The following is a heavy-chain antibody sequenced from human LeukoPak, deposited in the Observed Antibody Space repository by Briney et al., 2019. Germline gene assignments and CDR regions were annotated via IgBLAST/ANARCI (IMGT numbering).Heavy chain of an antibody. Sequence: ASVKVSCKASGYTFTSYGISWVRQAPGQGLEWMGWISAYYVNTNSAQKLQGRVTMTTDTSTSTAYMELRSLRSDDTAVYYCALDDIVWGSYRYRYFDYWGQGTLVTVSS. V-gene: IGHV1-18*01. J-gene: IGHJ4*02. CDR3: ALDDIVWGSYRYRYFDY. CDR1: GYTFTSYG. CDR2: ISAYYVNT. D-gene: IGHD3-16*02.